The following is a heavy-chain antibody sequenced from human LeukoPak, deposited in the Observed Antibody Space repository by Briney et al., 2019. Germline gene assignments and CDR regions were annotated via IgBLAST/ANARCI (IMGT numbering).Heavy chain of an antibody. V-gene: IGHV3-48*01. J-gene: IGHJ3*01. CDR1: GFTFSNAW. CDR3: ARFRFYYSDGQADSLDL. CDR2: ISNSGSTI. Sequence: GGSLRLSCAASGFTFSNAWMNWVRQAPGKGLEWISSISNSGSTIYYAASVKGRFTISRDNGKNSLYLQMNSLRAEDTAVYYCARFRFYYSDGQADSLDLWGQGTKVTVTS. D-gene: IGHD3-10*01.